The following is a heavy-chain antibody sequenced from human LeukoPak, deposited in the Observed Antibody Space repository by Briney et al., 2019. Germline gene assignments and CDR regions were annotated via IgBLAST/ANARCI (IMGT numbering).Heavy chain of an antibody. CDR1: GFTFSSYA. D-gene: IGHD3-10*01. J-gene: IGHJ4*02. CDR2: ISGSGGST. CDR3: AKDPTYYYGSGSYPDY. V-gene: IGHV3-23*01. Sequence: GGSLRPSCAASGFTFSSYAMSWVRQAPGKGLEWVSAISGSGGSTYYADSVKGRFTISRDNSKNTLYLRMNSLRAEDTAVYYCAKDPTYYYGSGSYPDYWGQGTLVTVSS.